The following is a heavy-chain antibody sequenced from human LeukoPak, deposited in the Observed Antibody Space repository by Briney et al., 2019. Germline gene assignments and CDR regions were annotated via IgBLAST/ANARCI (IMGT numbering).Heavy chain of an antibody. D-gene: IGHD3-22*01. CDR1: GGSISSSSYY. J-gene: IGHJ3*02. CDR3: ARWGHYYDSSGYYYLDAFDI. Sequence: SETLSLTRTVSGGSISSSSYYWGWIRQPPGKGLEWIGSIYYSGSTYYNPSLKSRVTISVDTSKNQFSLKLSSVTAADTAVYYCARWGHYYDSSGYYYLDAFDIWGQGTMVTVSS. V-gene: IGHV4-39*07. CDR2: IYYSGST.